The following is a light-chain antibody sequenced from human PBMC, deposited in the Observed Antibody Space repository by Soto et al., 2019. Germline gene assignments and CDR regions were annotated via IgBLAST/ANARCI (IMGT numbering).Light chain of an antibody. CDR2: GAS. CDR3: QQYGSSGT. CDR1: QSVSSSY. Sequence: IVLTQSPGTLSLSPGENATLSCRASQSVSSSYLAWYQQKPGQAPRLLIYGASSRATGIPDRFSGSGSGTDFTLTISRLEPEDFAVYYCQQYGSSGTFAQGTKVDVK. J-gene: IGKJ1*01. V-gene: IGKV3-20*01.